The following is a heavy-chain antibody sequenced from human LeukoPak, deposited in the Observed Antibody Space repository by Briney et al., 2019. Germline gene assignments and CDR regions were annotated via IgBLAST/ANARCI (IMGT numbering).Heavy chain of an antibody. Sequence: PGGSLRLSYAASGFTFSDYYMSWIRQAPGKGLEWVSYISSSGSTIYYADSVKGRFTISRDNAKNSLYLQMNSLRAEDTAVYYCARDINDYGDYAHDYWGQGTLVTVSS. J-gene: IGHJ4*02. V-gene: IGHV3-11*01. CDR1: GFTFSDYY. CDR2: ISSSGSTI. D-gene: IGHD4-17*01. CDR3: ARDINDYGDYAHDY.